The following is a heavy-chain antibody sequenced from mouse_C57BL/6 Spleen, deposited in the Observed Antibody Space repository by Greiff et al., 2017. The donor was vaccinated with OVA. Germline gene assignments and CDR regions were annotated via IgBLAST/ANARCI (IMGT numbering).Heavy chain of an antibody. D-gene: IGHD1-1*01. CDR2: IDPSDSYT. J-gene: IGHJ2*01. V-gene: IGHV1-69*01. CDR3: ARRYYGSSYYFDY. Sequence: QVQLQQPGAELVMPGASVKLSCKASGYTFTSYWMHWVKQRPGPGLEWIGEIDPSDSYTNYNQKFKGKSTLTVDKSSSTAYMQLSSLTSEDSAVYYCARRYYGSSYYFDYWGQGTTLTVSS. CDR1: GYTFTSYW.